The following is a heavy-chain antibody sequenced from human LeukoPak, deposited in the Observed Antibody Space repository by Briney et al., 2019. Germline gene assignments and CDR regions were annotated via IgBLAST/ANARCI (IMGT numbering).Heavy chain of an antibody. CDR3: ARGPYSSGWYGLDY. Sequence: PGGSLRLSCAASGFTVSSNYMSWVRQAPGKGPEWVSVIYSSGSAYYADSVKGRFTISRDNSKNTLYLQMNSLRAEDTAVYYCARGPYSSGWYGLDYWGQGTLVTVSS. V-gene: IGHV3-53*01. J-gene: IGHJ4*02. CDR2: IYSSGSA. CDR1: GFTVSSNY. D-gene: IGHD6-19*01.